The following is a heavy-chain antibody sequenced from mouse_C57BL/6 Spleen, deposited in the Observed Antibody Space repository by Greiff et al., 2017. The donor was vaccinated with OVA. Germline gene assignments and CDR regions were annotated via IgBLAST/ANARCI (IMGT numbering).Heavy chain of an antibody. Sequence: EVQVVESGEGLVKPGGSLKLSCAASGFTFSSYAMSWVRQTPEKRLEWVAYISSGGDYIYYADTVKGRFTISRDNARNTLYLQMSSLKSEDTAMYYCTRENSGDYFDYWGQGTTLTVSS. CDR1: GFTFSSYA. V-gene: IGHV5-9-1*02. D-gene: IGHD1-3*01. CDR3: TRENSGDYFDY. J-gene: IGHJ2*01. CDR2: ISSGGDYI.